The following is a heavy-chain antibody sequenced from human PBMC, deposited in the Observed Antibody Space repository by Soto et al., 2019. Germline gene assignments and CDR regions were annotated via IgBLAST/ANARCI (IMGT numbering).Heavy chain of an antibody. V-gene: IGHV3-30*18. CDR3: AKDLDRWVVVTAILDY. CDR2: ISYDGSNK. Sequence: QVQLVESGGGVVQPGRSLRLSCAASGFTFSSYGMHWVRQAPGKGLEWVAVISYDGSNKYYADSVKGRFIISRDNSKNTLYLQMNSLRAEDTAVYYCAKDLDRWVVVTAILDYWGQGTLVTVSS. J-gene: IGHJ4*02. D-gene: IGHD2-21*02. CDR1: GFTFSSYG.